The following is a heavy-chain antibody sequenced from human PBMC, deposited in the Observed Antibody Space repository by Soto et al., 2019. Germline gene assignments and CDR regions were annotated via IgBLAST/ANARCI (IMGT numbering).Heavy chain of an antibody. J-gene: IGHJ3*02. CDR2: IYSGGST. CDR3: AREEVVVVPAATGFAFDI. D-gene: IGHD2-2*01. CDR1: GFTVSSNY. V-gene: IGHV3-66*01. Sequence: PGGSLRLSCAASGFTVSSNYMSWVRQAPGKGLEWVSVIYSGGSTYYADSVKGRFTISRDNSKNTLYLQMNSLRAEDTAVYYCAREEVVVVPAATGFAFDIWGQGTMVTVSS.